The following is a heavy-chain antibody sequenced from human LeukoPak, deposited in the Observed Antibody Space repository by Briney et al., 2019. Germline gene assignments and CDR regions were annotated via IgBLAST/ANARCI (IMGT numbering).Heavy chain of an antibody. J-gene: IGHJ4*02. CDR1: GFTFRDYY. CDR2: ISSSSSYT. V-gene: IGHV3-11*03. CDR3: ARHRLPVAGTPFDT. D-gene: IGHD6-19*01. Sequence: GGSLRLSCAASGFTFRDYYMNWVRQAPGKGLECVSYISSSSSYTNYADSVKGRFTISRDNAKNSLFLQMNSLRAEDTAVYYCARHRLPVAGTPFDTRGQGTLATVSS.